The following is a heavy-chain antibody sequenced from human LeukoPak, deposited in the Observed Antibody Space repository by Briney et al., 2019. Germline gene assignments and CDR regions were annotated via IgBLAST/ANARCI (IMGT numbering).Heavy chain of an antibody. CDR3: ASDTIVGATTFDY. CDR2: IKQDGSEK. V-gene: IGHV3-7*01. D-gene: IGHD1-26*01. Sequence: GGSLRLSCAASGFTFSSYWMTWVRQAPGRGLEWVANIKQDGSEKYYVDSVKGRFTISRDNAKNSLYLQMNSLRAEDTAVYYCASDTIVGATTFDYWGQGTLVTVSS. CDR1: GFTFSSYW. J-gene: IGHJ4*02.